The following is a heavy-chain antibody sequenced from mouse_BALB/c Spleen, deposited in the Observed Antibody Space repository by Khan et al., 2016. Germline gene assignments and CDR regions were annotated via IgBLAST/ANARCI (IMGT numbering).Heavy chain of an antibody. J-gene: IGHJ2*01. CDR1: GYTFTSYG. D-gene: IGHD2-4*01. CDR2: IIPGDGST. Sequence: QVQLQQSGAELVKPGASVKLSCKASGYTFTSYGMNWVRQTPEKGLEWIGWIIPGDGSTKYTEKFKGQFTLTTDKSSSTAYMQLSRLTSEDSAGKYCPRTCHDYFGFDYWGQGTTVTVSS. CDR3: PRTCHDYFGFDY. V-gene: IGHV1S56*01.